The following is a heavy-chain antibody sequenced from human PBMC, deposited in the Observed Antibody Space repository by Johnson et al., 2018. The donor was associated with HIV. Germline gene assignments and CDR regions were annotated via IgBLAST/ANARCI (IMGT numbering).Heavy chain of an antibody. J-gene: IGHJ3*01. CDR3: ARRAYTSGWYAAFDL. Sequence: QVVESGGGVVQPGRSLRLSCAASGFTFSDHYMDWVRQAPGKGLEWIARTRDKANSYSTEYAASVKGRFIISRDGLKDSLYLQMNSLKSEDTAVYFCARRAYTSGWYAAFDLWGQGTMVTVSS. CDR1: GFTFSDHY. CDR2: TRDKANSYST. V-gene: IGHV3-72*01. D-gene: IGHD6-19*01.